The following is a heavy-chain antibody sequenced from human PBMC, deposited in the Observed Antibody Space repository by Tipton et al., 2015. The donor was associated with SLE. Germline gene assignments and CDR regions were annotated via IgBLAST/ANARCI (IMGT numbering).Heavy chain of an antibody. J-gene: IGHJ4*02. D-gene: IGHD3-16*01. CDR2: IKEDGSEM. CDR1: GFMLSNHA. Sequence: SLRLSCVASGFMLSNHAMHWVRQAPGKGLEWVANIKEDGSEMYYVDSVKGRFTISRDNAQKSMYLQMTSLRADDTAVYYCARRVPFWGSFDHWGQGIMVTVSS. V-gene: IGHV3-7*01. CDR3: ARRVPFWGSFDH.